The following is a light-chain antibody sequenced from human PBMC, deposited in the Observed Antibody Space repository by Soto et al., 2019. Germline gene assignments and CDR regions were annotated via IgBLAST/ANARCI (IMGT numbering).Light chain of an antibody. J-gene: IGKJ1*01. V-gene: IGKV4-1*01. CDR1: QSVLYSSSNKNY. CDR3: QQYHTSPVT. Sequence: DIVMTQSPDSLAVSLGERATINCKSSQSVLYSSSNKNYLAWYQQKPGQPPKLLIYWASTRESGVPDRFTGSGSGTDFTLTISSLQAEDFAVYYCQQYHTSPVTFGQGTKVDIK. CDR2: WAS.